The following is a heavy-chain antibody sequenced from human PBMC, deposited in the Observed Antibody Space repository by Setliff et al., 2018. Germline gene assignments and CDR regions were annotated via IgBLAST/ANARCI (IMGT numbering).Heavy chain of an antibody. CDR2: TNTNTGNP. J-gene: IGHJ6*03. V-gene: IGHV7-4-1*02. Sequence: ASVKVSCKASGFTFKTYSFSWIRQAPGQGLEWMGWTNTNTGNPSYAQDFTGRLVFSLDTSVSTAYLQISSLKAEDSAVYYCARASRFGTTVWKGDYYMDVWGKGTTVTVSS. D-gene: IGHD4-4*01. CDR1: GFTFKTYS. CDR3: ARASRFGTTVWKGDYYMDV.